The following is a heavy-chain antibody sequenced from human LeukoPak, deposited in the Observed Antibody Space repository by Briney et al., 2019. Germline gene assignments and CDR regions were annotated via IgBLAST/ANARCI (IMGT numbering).Heavy chain of an antibody. CDR2: IIPIFGTA. J-gene: IGHJ3*02. V-gene: IGHV1-69*05. CDR3: AIQTGHHGYSYFEAFEI. CDR1: GGTFSSYA. D-gene: IGHD5-18*01. Sequence: AASVKVSCKASGGTFSSYAISWVRQAPGQGLEWMGRIIPIFGTANYAQKFQGRVTITTDESTSTAYMELSSLRSEDTAVYYCAIQTGHHGYSYFEAFEIWCQGTMVTVSS.